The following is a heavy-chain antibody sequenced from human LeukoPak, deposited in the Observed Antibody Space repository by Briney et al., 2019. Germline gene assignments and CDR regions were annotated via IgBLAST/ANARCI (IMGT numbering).Heavy chain of an antibody. Sequence: PGGSLRLSCAASGFTFSSYGMHWVRQAPGKGLEWVSGINWNGGSTGYADSVKGRFTISRDNAKNSLYLQMNSLRAEDTALYYCARISGSGIIYPSPFDYWGQGTLVTVSS. CDR1: GFTFSSYG. J-gene: IGHJ4*02. CDR3: ARISGSGIIYPSPFDY. CDR2: INWNGGST. D-gene: IGHD3-10*01. V-gene: IGHV3-20*04.